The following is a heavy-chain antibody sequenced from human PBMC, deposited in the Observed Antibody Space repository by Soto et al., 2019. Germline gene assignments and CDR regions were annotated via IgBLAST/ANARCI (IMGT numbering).Heavy chain of an antibody. Sequence: QGQLVQSGAEVKKPGSSVKVSCKASGGTFSSYAISWVRQAPGQGLEWMGGIIPIFGTANYAQKFQGRVTTAADESTSTAYMELSSLRAEDTAVYYCARIVLLWFGELYNWFDPWGQGTLVTVSS. CDR2: IIPIFGTA. V-gene: IGHV1-69*01. CDR3: ARIVLLWFGELYNWFDP. D-gene: IGHD3-10*01. J-gene: IGHJ5*02. CDR1: GGTFSSYA.